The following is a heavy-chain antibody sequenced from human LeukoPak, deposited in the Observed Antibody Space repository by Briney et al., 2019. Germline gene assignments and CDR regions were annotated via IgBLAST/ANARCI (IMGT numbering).Heavy chain of an antibody. Sequence: GGSLRLSCAASGFTFSSSAMSWVRQASGKGLEWVSAINSGGGSTYYTDSVKGRFTISRDNSKNTLYLQMDSLRAEDTAVYYCAREYSSSSDRLDYWGQGTLVTVSS. CDR1: GFTFSSSA. CDR3: AREYSSSSDRLDY. D-gene: IGHD6-6*01. CDR2: INSGGGST. V-gene: IGHV3-23*01. J-gene: IGHJ4*02.